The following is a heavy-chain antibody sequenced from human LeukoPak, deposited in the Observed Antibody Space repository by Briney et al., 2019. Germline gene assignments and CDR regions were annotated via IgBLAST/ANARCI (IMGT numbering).Heavy chain of an antibody. CDR2: ISYDGSNK. J-gene: IGHJ4*02. CDR3: ARIVTTEYYFDY. D-gene: IGHD5-12*01. CDR1: GFTFSSYA. V-gene: IGHV3-30-3*01. Sequence: GGSLRFSCAASGFTFSSYAMHWVRQAPGKGLEWVAVISYDGSNKYYADSVKGRFTISRDNSKNTLYLQMNSLRAEDTAVYYCARIVTTEYYFDYWGQGTLVTVSS.